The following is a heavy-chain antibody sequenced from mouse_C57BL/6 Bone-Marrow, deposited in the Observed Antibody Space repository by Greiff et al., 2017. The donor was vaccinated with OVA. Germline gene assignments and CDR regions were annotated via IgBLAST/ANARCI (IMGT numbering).Heavy chain of an antibody. J-gene: IGHJ2*01. Sequence: EVHLVESGGGLVKPGGSLKLSCAASGFTFSSYAMSWVRQTPEKRLEWVATISDGGSYTYYPDNVKGRFTISRDNAKNNLYLQMSHLKSEDTAMYYCARDSGGHYFDYWGQGTTLTVSS. D-gene: IGHD1-3*01. CDR2: ISDGGSYT. V-gene: IGHV5-4*01. CDR3: ARDSGGHYFDY. CDR1: GFTFSSYA.